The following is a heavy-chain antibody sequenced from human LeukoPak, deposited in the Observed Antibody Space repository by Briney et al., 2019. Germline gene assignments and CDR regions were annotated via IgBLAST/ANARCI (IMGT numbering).Heavy chain of an antibody. CDR1: GYTLTELS. Sequence: ASVKVSCKVSGYTLTELSMHWVRQAPGQGLEWMGGIIPIFGTANYAQKFQGRVTITTDESTSTAYMELSSLRSEDTAVYYCARDSHYYDSSGYGDYWGQGTLVTVSS. J-gene: IGHJ4*02. V-gene: IGHV1-69*05. CDR3: ARDSHYYDSSGYGDY. CDR2: IIPIFGTA. D-gene: IGHD3-22*01.